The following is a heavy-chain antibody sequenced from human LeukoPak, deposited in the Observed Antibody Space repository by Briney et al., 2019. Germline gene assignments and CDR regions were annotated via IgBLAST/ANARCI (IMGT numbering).Heavy chain of an antibody. CDR2: ISISSYV. CDR3: ARQYDVLSGYFPLDY. V-gene: IGHV3-21*01. J-gene: IGHJ4*02. CDR1: GFTFSSYS. Sequence: PGGSLRLSCAASGFTFSSYSMTWVRQAPGKGLEWVSSISISSYVYYADSVKGRFTISRDSTKNSLYLQMNSLRAEDTAVYYCARQYDVLSGYFPLDYWGQGTLVTVSS. D-gene: IGHD3-3*01.